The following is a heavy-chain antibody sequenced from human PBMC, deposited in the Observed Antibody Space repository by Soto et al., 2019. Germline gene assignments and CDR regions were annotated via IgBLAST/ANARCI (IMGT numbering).Heavy chain of an antibody. CDR1: GFTFSSYA. CDR2: ISYDGSNK. CDR3: ARVWEQQLAPADGGFDY. J-gene: IGHJ4*02. Sequence: GGSLRLSCAASGFTFSSYAMHWVRQAPGKGLEWVAVISYDGSNKYYADSVKGRFTISRDNSKNTLYLQMNSLRAEDTAVYYCARVWEQQLAPADGGFDYWGQGTLVTVSS. V-gene: IGHV3-30-3*01. D-gene: IGHD6-13*01.